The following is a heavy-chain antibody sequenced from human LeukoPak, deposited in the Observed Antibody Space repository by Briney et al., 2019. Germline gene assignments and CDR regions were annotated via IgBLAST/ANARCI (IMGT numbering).Heavy chain of an antibody. CDR3: AKGPFKWELLQFDY. Sequence: PGRSLRLSCAASGFTFSSYGMHWVRQAPGKGLEWVAFIRFDGSDYYYADSVKGRFTVSRDNSKNTVYLQMNTLRAEDTAVYYCAKGPFKWELLQFDYWGQGTLVTVSS. D-gene: IGHD1-26*01. J-gene: IGHJ4*02. CDR1: GFTFSSYG. V-gene: IGHV3-30*02. CDR2: IRFDGSDY.